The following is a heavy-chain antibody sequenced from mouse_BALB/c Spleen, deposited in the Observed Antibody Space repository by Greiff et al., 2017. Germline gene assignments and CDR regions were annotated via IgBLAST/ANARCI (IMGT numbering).Heavy chain of an antibody. CDR1: GYTFTNYW. V-gene: IGHV1-63*02. J-gene: IGHJ2*01. CDR3: AMNYYGSYYFDY. Sequence: QVQLKESGAELVRPGTSVKISCKASGYTFTNYWLGWVKQRPGHGLEWIGDIYPGGGYTNYNEKFKGKATLTADTSSSTAYMQLSSLTSEDSAVYFCAMNYYGSYYFDYWGQGTTLTVSS. D-gene: IGHD1-1*01. CDR2: IYPGGGYT.